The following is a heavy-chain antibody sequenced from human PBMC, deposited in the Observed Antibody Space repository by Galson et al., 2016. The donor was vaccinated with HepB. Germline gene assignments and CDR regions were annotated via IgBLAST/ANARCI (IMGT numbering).Heavy chain of an antibody. CDR1: GASISSGGYY. D-gene: IGHD2-8*01. CDR2: IYYSGST. CDR3: ARGPRWCLDGVCYPTAVDY. Sequence: TLSLTCTVSGASISSGGYYWTWIRQIPGKGLEWIGNIYYSGSTYYNPSLKSRVTISIDTSKRHFSLSLTSVTAADTAEYFCARGPRWCLDGVCYPTAVDYWGQGTLVIVSS. V-gene: IGHV4-31*03. J-gene: IGHJ4*02.